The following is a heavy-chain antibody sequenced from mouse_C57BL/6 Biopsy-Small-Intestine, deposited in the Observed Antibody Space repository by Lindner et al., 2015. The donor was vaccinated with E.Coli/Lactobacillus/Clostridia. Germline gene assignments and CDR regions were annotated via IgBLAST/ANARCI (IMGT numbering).Heavy chain of an antibody. J-gene: IGHJ2*01. CDR3: TRKAVQATYFDY. D-gene: IGHD3-2*02. CDR2: ISTGGSYT. CDR1: GFTFGNYG. V-gene: IGHV5-6*01. Sequence: EVQLQESGGDLVKPGGSLKLSCAASGFTFGNYGISWVRQTPDKRLEWVATISTGGSYTYYPDSVKGRFTISRDNAKNTLYLQMSSLKSEDTAIYYCTRKAVQATYFDYWGQGTTLTVSS.